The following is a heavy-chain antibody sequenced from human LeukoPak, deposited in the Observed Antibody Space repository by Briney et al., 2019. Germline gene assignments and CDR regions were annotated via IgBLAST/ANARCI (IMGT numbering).Heavy chain of an antibody. V-gene: IGHV4-59*01. J-gene: IGHJ4*02. CDR3: ARGPPGARLFDY. CDR2: IYYSGST. D-gene: IGHD1-26*01. CDR1: GGSISSYY. Sequence: PSETLSLTCTVSGGSISSYYWSWIRQPPGKGLEWIGYIYYSGSTNYNPSLKSRVTISVDTSKNQFPLKLSSVTAADTAVYYCARGPPGARLFDYWGQGTLVTVSS.